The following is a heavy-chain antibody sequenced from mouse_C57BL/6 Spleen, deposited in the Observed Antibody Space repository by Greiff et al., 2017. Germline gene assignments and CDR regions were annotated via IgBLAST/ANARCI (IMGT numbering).Heavy chain of an antibody. J-gene: IGHJ4*01. CDR2: IHPNCGST. V-gene: IGHV1-64*01. CDR3: AREIYYGNLYAMDY. D-gene: IGHD2-1*01. Sequence: QVPLQQPGAELLKPGASVKLSCKASGYTFTSYWMHWVKLRPGQGLEWIGMIHPNCGSTNYNEKFKSNATLTVDKSSSTAYMQLSSLTSEDSAVYYCAREIYYGNLYAMDYWGQGTSVTVSS. CDR1: GYTFTSYW.